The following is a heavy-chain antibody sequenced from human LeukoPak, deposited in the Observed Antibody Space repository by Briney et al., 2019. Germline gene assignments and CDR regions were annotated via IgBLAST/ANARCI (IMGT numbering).Heavy chain of an antibody. CDR2: ISAYNGNT. V-gene: IGHV1-18*01. D-gene: IGHD3-22*01. CDR1: GYTFTSHG. J-gene: IGHJ4*02. CDR3: ARDYGGYYDSSGCPPPGY. Sequence: VASVKVSCKASGYTFTSHGISWVRQAPGQGLEWMGWISAYNGNTNYAQKLQGRVTMTTDTSTSTAYMELRSLRSDDTAVYYCARDYGGYYDSSGCPPPGYWGQGTLVTVSS.